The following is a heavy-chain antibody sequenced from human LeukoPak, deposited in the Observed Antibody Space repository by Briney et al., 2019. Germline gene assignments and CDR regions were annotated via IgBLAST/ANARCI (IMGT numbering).Heavy chain of an antibody. CDR1: GGSFSGYY. V-gene: IGHV4-34*01. CDR2: INHSGST. D-gene: IGHD5-18*01. CDR3: ARAGYTAMVGLRFDP. Sequence: ASETLSLTCAVYGGSFSGYYWSWIRQPPGKGLEWIGEINHSGSTNYNPSLKSRVTISVDTSKNQFSLKLSSVTAADTAVYYCARAGYTAMVGLRFDPWGQGTLVTVSS. J-gene: IGHJ5*02.